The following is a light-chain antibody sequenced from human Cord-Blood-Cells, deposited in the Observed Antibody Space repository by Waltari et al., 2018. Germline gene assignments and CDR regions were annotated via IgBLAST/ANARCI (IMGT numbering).Light chain of an antibody. Sequence: QSVLTQPPSVSGDPGQRVTIPFTGPRPHIGAGYGLHRYQRLPGTAPKPVLYGKSNRHSGFRDRFPGPKSGTSASLTITGLQAEDEADYYCQAYDSSRSGYVCGPGTKVTVL. CDR2: GKS. V-gene: IGLV1-40*01. J-gene: IGLJ1*01. CDR1: RPHIGAGYG. CDR3: QAYDSSRSGYV.